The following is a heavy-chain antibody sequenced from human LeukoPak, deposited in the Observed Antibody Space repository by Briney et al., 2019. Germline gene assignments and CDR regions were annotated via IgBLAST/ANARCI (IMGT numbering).Heavy chain of an antibody. CDR2: TNWNGGIT. Sequence: GGSLRLSCAAPGFNFDDYAMSWVRQAPGKGLECVSGTNWNGGITTYADSVKGRFTISRDNTKNSLYLQMNSLRAEDTALYYCARGGMTTVTHYFDYWGQGTLVTVSS. D-gene: IGHD4-17*01. V-gene: IGHV3-20*04. CDR1: GFNFDDYA. CDR3: ARGGMTTVTHYFDY. J-gene: IGHJ4*02.